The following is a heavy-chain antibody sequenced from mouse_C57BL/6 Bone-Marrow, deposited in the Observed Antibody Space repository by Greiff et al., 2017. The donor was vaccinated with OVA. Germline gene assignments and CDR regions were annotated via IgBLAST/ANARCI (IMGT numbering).Heavy chain of an antibody. D-gene: IGHD1-1*01. CDR2: IDPSDSYT. CDR3: AGESLYYYGSRPFAY. CDR1: GYTFTSYW. J-gene: IGHJ3*01. V-gene: IGHV1-69*01. Sequence: QVQLQQPGAELVMPGASVKLSCKASGYTFTSYWMHWVKQRPGQGLEWIGEIDPSDSYTNYNQKFKGKSTLTLDKSSSSAYMQLSSLTSEDSAVYYFAGESLYYYGSRPFAYWGQGTLVTVSA.